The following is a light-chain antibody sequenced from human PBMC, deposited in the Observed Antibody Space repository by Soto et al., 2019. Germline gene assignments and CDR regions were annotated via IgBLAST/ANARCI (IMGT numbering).Light chain of an antibody. V-gene: IGKV1-5*03. CDR1: QSISSW. CDR2: KAS. CDR3: QQYNSYWM. J-gene: IGKJ1*01. Sequence: DIQMTQSPSTLSASVGDRVTITCRASQSISSWLAWYQQKPGKPPKLLIYKASSLEGGVPSRFSDSGSETEFTLTISSLQPDDFATYYCQQYNSYWMFGQGTKVEIK.